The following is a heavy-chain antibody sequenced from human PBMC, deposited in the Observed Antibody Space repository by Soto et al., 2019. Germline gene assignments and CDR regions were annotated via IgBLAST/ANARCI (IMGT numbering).Heavy chain of an antibody. V-gene: IGHV4-59*12. Sequence: SETLSLTCTVSGGNISGYYWTWIRQPPGKGLEWIGFIYNSGSTNYNPSLKSRVTISVDKSKNQFSLKLSSVTAADTAVYYCAEQGLWFWAFDIWGQGTMVTVSS. CDR3: AEQGLWFWAFDI. D-gene: IGHD5-18*01. CDR1: GGNISGYY. CDR2: IYNSGST. J-gene: IGHJ3*02.